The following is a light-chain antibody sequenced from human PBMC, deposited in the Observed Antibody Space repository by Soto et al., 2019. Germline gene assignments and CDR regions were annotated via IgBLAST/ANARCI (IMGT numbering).Light chain of an antibody. Sequence: LTQSPASHSASPGERVTLSCRASQNIRSSLAWYQQRPGQAPRLLIYHAPTRATGIPHRFSGGGSGTEFTVTISSLLVVVFIINPRRQYDFSHQTIFGHG. J-gene: IGKJ2*01. V-gene: IGKV3-15*01. CDR1: QNIRSS. CDR2: HAP. CDR3: RQYDFSHQTI.